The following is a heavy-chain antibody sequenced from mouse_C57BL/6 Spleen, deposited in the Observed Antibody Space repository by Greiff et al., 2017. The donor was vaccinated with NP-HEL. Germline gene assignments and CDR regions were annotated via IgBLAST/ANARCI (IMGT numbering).Heavy chain of an antibody. J-gene: IGHJ4*01. CDR1: GYTFTSYW. D-gene: IGHD4-1*01. V-gene: IGHV1-69*01. Sequence: QVQLQQSGAELVMPGASVKLSCKASGYTFTSYWMHWVKQRPGQGLEWIGEIDPSDSYTNYNQKFKGKSTLTVDKSSSTAYMQLSSLTSEDSAVYHCARAGTYYAMDYWGQGTSVTVSS. CDR2: IDPSDSYT. CDR3: ARAGTYYAMDY.